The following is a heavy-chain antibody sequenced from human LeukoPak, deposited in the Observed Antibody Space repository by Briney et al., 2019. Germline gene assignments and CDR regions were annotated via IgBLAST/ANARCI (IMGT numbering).Heavy chain of an antibody. CDR3: AGGDYYFDY. Sequence: GGSLRLSCAASGFTFSSYAMSWVRQAPGKGLEWVSVIYSGGSTYYADSVKGRFTISRDNSKNTLYLQMNSLRAEDTAVYYCAGGDYYFDYWGQGTLVTVSS. V-gene: IGHV3-66*01. CDR2: IYSGGST. J-gene: IGHJ4*02. CDR1: GFTFSSYA. D-gene: IGHD2-21*02.